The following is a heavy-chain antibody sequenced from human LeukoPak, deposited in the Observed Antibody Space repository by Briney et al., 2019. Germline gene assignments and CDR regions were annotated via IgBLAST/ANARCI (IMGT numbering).Heavy chain of an antibody. CDR1: GGSISSSSYY. V-gene: IGHV4-39*01. D-gene: IGHD3-3*01. CDR2: IYYSGST. CDR3: ASQDGVEVIIPGWFDP. Sequence: SXXLSLTCTVSGGSISSSSYYWGWIRQPPGKGLEWIGSIYYSGSTYYNPSLKSRVTISVDTSKNQFSLKLSSVTAADTAVYYCASQDGVEVIIPGWFDPWGQGTLVTVSS. J-gene: IGHJ5*02.